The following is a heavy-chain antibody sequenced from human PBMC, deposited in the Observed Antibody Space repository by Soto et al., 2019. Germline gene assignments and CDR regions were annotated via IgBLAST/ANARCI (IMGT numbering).Heavy chain of an antibody. Sequence: SVKVSCKASGYTFTSYGISWVRQAPGQGLEWMGWISAYNGNTNYAQKLQGRVTMTTDTSTSTAYMELRSLRSDDTAVYYCARDLSRCSSSDRDVMDVWGHGTTVPGSS. D-gene: IGHD6-6*01. CDR2: ISAYNGNT. V-gene: IGHV1-18*04. CDR3: ARDLSRCSSSDRDVMDV. J-gene: IGHJ6*02. CDR1: GYTFTSYG.